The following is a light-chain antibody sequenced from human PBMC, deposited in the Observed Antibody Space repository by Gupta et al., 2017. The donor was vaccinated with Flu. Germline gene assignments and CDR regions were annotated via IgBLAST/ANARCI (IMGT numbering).Light chain of an antibody. V-gene: IGLV1-44*01. CDR3: ATWDDSLQGWV. J-gene: IGLJ3*02. CDR2: STT. Sequence: QSVLTQPPSASGTPGQRATISCSGATSNIGSNAVNWYQQFPGAAPKLLIYSTTQRPSGVADRFSGSMSGVSASLAISGLQSEDEADYYCATWDDSLQGWVFGGGTKVTVL. CDR1: TSNIGSNA.